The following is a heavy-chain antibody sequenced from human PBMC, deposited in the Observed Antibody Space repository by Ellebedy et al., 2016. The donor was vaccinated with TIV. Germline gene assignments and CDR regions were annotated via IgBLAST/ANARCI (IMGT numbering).Heavy chain of an antibody. CDR3: ARTGYSSSWYVDY. J-gene: IGHJ4*02. CDR1: GVTFSSYG. Sequence: AASVKVSCKASGVTFSSYGITWVRQAPGQGLEWMGWISAYNGNTNYAQKLQGRVTMTTDTSTSTAYMELRSLRSDDTALYYCARTGYSSSWYVDYWGQGTLVTVSS. D-gene: IGHD6-13*01. V-gene: IGHV1-18*01. CDR2: ISAYNGNT.